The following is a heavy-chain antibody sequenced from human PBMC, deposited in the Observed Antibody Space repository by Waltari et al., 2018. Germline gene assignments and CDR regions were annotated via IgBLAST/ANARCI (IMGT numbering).Heavy chain of an antibody. D-gene: IGHD3-10*01. CDR2: TYSGENT. J-gene: IGHJ4*02. V-gene: IGHV3-66*01. CDR1: GFTVGTTY. CDR3: VRGNPGREY. Sequence: EVQLVESGGGLVQPGGSLRLSCAASGFTVGTTYLYWVRQPPGKGLQWVSATYSGENTYYADSVKGRFTVSGDISKNTLHLQMNSLRADDTAVYYCVRGNPGREYWGQGTLVTVSS.